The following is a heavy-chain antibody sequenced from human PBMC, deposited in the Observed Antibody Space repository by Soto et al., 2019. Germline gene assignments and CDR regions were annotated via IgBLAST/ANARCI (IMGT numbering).Heavy chain of an antibody. D-gene: IGHD5-18*01. Sequence: LRLSCAASGFTVSSNYISWVRQSPGKGLEWVSVIYSGGSTYYADSVKGRFTISRDNSKNTLYLQMNSLRAADTAVYYCARGRGYKGRYGMDVWGQGTTVTVSS. J-gene: IGHJ6*02. CDR3: ARGRGYKGRYGMDV. CDR1: GFTVSSNY. CDR2: IYSGGST. V-gene: IGHV3-53*01.